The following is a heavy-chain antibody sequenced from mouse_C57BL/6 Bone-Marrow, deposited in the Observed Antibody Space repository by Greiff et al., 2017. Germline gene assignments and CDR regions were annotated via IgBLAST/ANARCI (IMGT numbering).Heavy chain of an antibody. J-gene: IGHJ2*01. V-gene: IGHV1-69*01. CDR3: AKGDYDGSWFAY. Sequence: QVQLQQPGAELVMPGASVKLSCKASGYTFTSYWMHWVKQRPGQGLEWIGEIDPSDSYTNYNQKFKGKSTLTVDKSSSTAYMQLSSLTSEDSAVYYCAKGDYDGSWFAYWGQGTTLTVSS. CDR2: IDPSDSYT. D-gene: IGHD2-4*01. CDR1: GYTFTSYW.